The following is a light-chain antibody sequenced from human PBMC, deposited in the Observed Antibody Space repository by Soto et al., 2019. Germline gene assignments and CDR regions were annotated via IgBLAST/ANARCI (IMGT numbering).Light chain of an antibody. CDR2: DVN. J-gene: IGLJ1*01. CDR1: TTDIDNYDS. CDR3: SLHSSNGSLM. V-gene: IGLV2-18*01. Sequence: QSVLTQPPSVSGSPGQSVTISCTATTTDIDNYDSVSWYQQAPGTAPKLIIYDVNNRPSGAPDRFSGSTSGNTASLTISGLQAEDETDYFCSLHSSNGSLMFGPGTKGTVL.